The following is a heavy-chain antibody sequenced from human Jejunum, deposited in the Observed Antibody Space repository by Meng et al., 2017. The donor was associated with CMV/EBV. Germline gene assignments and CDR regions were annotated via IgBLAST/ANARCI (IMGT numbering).Heavy chain of an antibody. D-gene: IGHD2-2*01. CDR3: VRGTLGYCSSSSCLPDY. J-gene: IGHJ4*02. V-gene: IGHV4-4*02. CDR1: SFISSSW. CDR2: IYHSGST. Sequence: SFISSSWWTGVRQPPGKGLEWIGAIYHSGSTNYNPSLKNRVSISLDKSQRQFSLRLTAVTAADTAVYYCVRGTLGYCSSSSCLPDYWGQGILVTVSS.